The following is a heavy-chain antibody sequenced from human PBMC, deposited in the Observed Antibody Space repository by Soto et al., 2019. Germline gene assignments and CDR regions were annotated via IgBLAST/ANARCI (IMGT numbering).Heavy chain of an antibody. CDR1: GGSISSYY. Sequence: QVQLQESGPGLVKPSETLSLTCTVSGGSISSYYWSWIRQPPGKGLEWIGYIYYSGSTNYNPSLKSRVTISVDTSKSQFSLKLSSVTAADTAVYYCAKLGNCSGGSCYSTYYFDYWGQGTLVTVSS. D-gene: IGHD2-15*01. V-gene: IGHV4-59*01. CDR2: IYYSGST. CDR3: AKLGNCSGGSCYSTYYFDY. J-gene: IGHJ4*02.